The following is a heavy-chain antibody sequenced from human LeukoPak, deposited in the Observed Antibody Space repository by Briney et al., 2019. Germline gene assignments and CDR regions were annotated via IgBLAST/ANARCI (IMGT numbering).Heavy chain of an antibody. Sequence: GGSLRLSCAASGFIVSGDFMSWVRQAPGKGLEWVSVIYSDGSTYYADSVKGRFTISRDNSKNTLDLQMTGLRAEGTAVYYCARERGRGRDSPWFDYWGQGTLVTVSS. CDR1: GFIVSGDF. D-gene: IGHD1-26*01. J-gene: IGHJ4*02. V-gene: IGHV3-53*01. CDR3: ARERGRGRDSPWFDY. CDR2: IYSDGST.